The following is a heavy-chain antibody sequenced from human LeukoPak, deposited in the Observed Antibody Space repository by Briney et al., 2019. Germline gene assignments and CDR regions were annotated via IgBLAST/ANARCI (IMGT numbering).Heavy chain of an antibody. D-gene: IGHD5-24*01. CDR1: GTSITPYS. CDR3: ARHRAEMATITDYTFDM. CDR2: FYTSGNT. V-gene: IGHV4-4*09. J-gene: IGHJ3*02. Sequence: SETLSLTCSVSGTSITPYSWSWIRQPPARGLEWIGYFYTSGNTHQNPSLKSRVTMSIDAPKNQFSLRLSSMTAADTAVYYCARHRAEMATITDYTFDMWGQGTIVTVSS.